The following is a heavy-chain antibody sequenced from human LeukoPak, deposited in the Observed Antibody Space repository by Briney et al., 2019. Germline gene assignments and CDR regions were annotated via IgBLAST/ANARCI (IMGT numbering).Heavy chain of an antibody. Sequence: PSETLSLTCTVSGDSISNTRCHWGWIRQPPGKGLEWIGSIYYSGATYYNPSLKSRVTISVDTSRNHFSLKLSSVTAADTAVYHCAREIVSSVESWGQGSLVTVSS. V-gene: IGHV4-39*02. D-gene: IGHD6-6*01. CDR3: AREIVSSVES. J-gene: IGHJ4*02. CDR1: GDSISNTRCH. CDR2: IYYSGAT.